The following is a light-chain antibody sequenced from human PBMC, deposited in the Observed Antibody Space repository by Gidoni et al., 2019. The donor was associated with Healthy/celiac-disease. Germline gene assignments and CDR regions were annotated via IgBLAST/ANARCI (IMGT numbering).Light chain of an antibody. V-gene: IGLV3-19*01. CDR3: TSQDSSGNHRV. J-gene: IGLJ2*01. CDR2: GKN. Sequence: SSQPTQAHAVSVAVGQTVRITCQGDSLRSYYASWYQQKPGQAPVLVIYGKNNRPSGIPDRFSGSSSGNTASLTITGAQAEDEADYYCTSQDSSGNHRVFGGGTKLTVL. CDR1: SLRSYY.